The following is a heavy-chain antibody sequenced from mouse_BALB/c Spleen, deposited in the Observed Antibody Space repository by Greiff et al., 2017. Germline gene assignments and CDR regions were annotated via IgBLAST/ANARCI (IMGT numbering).Heavy chain of an antibody. V-gene: IGHV5-6*01. Sequence: EVKLMESGGDLVKPGGSLKLSCAASGFTFSSYGMSWVRQTPDKRLEWVATISSGGSYTYYPDSVKGRFTISRDNAKNTLYLQMSSLKSEDTAMYYCARGWDDYFDYWGQGTTLTVSS. CDR3: ARGWDDYFDY. CDR1: GFTFSSYG. J-gene: IGHJ2*01. CDR2: ISSGGSYT. D-gene: IGHD4-1*01.